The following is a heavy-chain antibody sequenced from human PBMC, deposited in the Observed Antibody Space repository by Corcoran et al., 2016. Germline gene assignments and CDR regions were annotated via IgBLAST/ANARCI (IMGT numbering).Heavy chain of an antibody. CDR3: AWGPRHRYDV. CDR2: IIPIFGTA. CDR1: GGTLSSYS. D-gene: IGHD1-20*01. Sequence: QVQLVQSGAEVKKPGSLVKVSCKAYGGTLSSYSISWVRQAPGQGLEWMGGIIPIFGTANYAQKFQGRVTITADESTSTDYMELSSLRSEDTAVYYCAWGPRHRYDVWGQGTTVIVSS. V-gene: IGHV1-69*01. J-gene: IGHJ6*02.